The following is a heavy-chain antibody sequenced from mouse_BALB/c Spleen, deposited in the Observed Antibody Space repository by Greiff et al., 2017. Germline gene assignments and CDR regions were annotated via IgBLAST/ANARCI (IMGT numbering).Heavy chain of an antibody. CDR3: AKFDYDWFAY. CDR1: GYTFTSYW. CDR2: INPSTGYT. J-gene: IGHJ3*01. Sequence: QVQLQQSGAELAKPGASVKMSCKASGYTFTSYWMHWVKQRPGQGLEWIGYINPSTGYTEYNQKFKDKATLTADKSSSTAYMQLSSLTSEDSAVYYCAKFDYDWFAYWGQGTLVTVSA. V-gene: IGHV1-7*01. D-gene: IGHD2-4*01.